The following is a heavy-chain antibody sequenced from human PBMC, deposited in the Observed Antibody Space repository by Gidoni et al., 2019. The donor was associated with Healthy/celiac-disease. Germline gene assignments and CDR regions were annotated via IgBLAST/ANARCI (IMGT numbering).Heavy chain of an antibody. Sequence: VQLVESGGGLVQPGRSIRLSCAASVFSFDDYAMHWVRQDPGKGLEWVSGISWNSGSIGYADSVKSRFTITRDNAKNSLYRKMNSLRAEDTAWYYGAKVRHDYGDYPFFDYWGQGTLVTVSS. D-gene: IGHD4-17*01. J-gene: IGHJ4*02. V-gene: IGHV3-9*01. CDR1: VFSFDDYA. CDR3: AKVRHDYGDYPFFDY. CDR2: ISWNSGSI.